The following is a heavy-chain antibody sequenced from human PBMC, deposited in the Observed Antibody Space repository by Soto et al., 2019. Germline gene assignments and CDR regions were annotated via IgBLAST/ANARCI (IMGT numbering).Heavy chain of an antibody. J-gene: IGHJ4*02. D-gene: IGHD2-2*01. Sequence: PGGSLRLSCVVSGFTFNNYGINWARQAPGKGLEWVPTVSKSDYTYYSDSVKGRFTISRDNAKNSVSLQMNTLRAEDTAVYYCAREDSIIIPAVSDFWGQGTLVTVSS. CDR1: GFTFNNYG. CDR2: VSKSDYT. CDR3: AREDSIIIPAVSDF. V-gene: IGHV3-21*01.